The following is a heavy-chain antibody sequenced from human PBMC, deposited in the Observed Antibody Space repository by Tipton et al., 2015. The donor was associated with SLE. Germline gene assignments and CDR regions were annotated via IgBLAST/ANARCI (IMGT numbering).Heavy chain of an antibody. Sequence: TLSLTCTVSGGSISSSSYYWGWIRQPPGKGLEWIGSIYYSGSTYYNPSLKSRVTISVDTSKNQFSLKLSSVTAADTAVYYCARGGYSSGWPFDYWGQGTLVTVSS. J-gene: IGHJ4*02. CDR1: GGSISSSSYY. CDR2: IYYSGST. V-gene: IGHV4-39*07. D-gene: IGHD6-19*01. CDR3: ARGGYSSGWPFDY.